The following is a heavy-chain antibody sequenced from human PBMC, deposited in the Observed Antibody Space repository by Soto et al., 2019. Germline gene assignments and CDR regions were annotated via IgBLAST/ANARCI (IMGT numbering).Heavy chain of an antibody. CDR3: AKPHSSGSDAFDI. CDR1: GFTFSSYG. Sequence: GGSLRLSCAASGFTFSSYGMHWVRQAPGKGLEWVAVISYDGSYKYYADSVKGRFTISRDNSKNTLYLQMNSLRDEDTAVYYCAKPHSSGSDAFDIWGQGTMVTVSS. D-gene: IGHD3-22*01. J-gene: IGHJ3*02. CDR2: ISYDGSYK. V-gene: IGHV3-30*18.